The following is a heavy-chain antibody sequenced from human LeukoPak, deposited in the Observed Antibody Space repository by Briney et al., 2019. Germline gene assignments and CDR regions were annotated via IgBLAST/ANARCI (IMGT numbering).Heavy chain of an antibody. Sequence: GESLKISCKGSGYTFTNYWIGWVRQMPGKGLEFMGIIYPGDSDTRYSPSFQGQVTISVDKSINTAYLQWSSLKASDSAMYYCARYPYSSGWLDYWGQGALVTVSS. CDR3: ARYPYSSGWLDY. CDR2: IYPGDSDT. V-gene: IGHV5-51*01. J-gene: IGHJ4*02. D-gene: IGHD6-19*01. CDR1: GYTFTNYW.